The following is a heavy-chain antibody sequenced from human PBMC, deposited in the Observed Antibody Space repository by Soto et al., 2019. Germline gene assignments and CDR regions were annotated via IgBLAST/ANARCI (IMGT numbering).Heavy chain of an antibody. CDR1: GGSISSYY. CDR2: IYYSGST. Sequence: QVQLQESGPGLVKPSETLSLTCTVSGGSISSYYWSWIRQPPGKGLEWIGYIYYSGSTNYNPSLKSRVTISIDTTTNQLSLKLSSVTAADTAVYYCARVSREGYYESSGYLDYWGQGTLVTVSS. J-gene: IGHJ4*02. CDR3: ARVSREGYYESSGYLDY. D-gene: IGHD3-22*01. V-gene: IGHV4-59*01.